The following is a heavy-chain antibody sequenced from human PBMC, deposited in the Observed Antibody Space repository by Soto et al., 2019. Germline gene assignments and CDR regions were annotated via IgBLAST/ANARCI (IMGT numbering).Heavy chain of an antibody. J-gene: IGHJ4*02. D-gene: IGHD1-20*01. CDR1: GFTFSSYA. Sequence: GGSLRLSCAASGFTFSSYAMNWVRQAPGKGLEWVSVISSSGDSTYYADSVKGRFTISRDNSKNTLYVQMNSLRTEDTAVYYCAKAIRGYNAPLDHWGQGTRVTVS. V-gene: IGHV3-23*01. CDR2: ISSSGDST. CDR3: AKAIRGYNAPLDH.